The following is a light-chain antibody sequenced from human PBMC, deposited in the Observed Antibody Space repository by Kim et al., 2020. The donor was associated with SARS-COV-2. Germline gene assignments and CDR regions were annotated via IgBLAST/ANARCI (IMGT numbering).Light chain of an antibody. J-gene: IGKJ4*01. CDR1: QSVSSSS. V-gene: IGKV3-20*01. Sequence: EIVLTQSPGTLSLSPGERATLSCRASQSVSSSSLAWYQQKPGQAPRLLIYSASSRATGIPDRFSGSGSGTDFTLTISRLEPEDFAVYYCKQYSSAPRSFGGGTKLEF. CDR2: SAS. CDR3: KQYSSAPRS.